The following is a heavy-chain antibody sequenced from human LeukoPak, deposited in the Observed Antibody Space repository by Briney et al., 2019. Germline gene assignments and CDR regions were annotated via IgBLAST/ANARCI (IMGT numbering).Heavy chain of an antibody. CDR2: IYHSGST. Sequence: SETLSLTCIVSGDSISSNYWSWIRQPPGKGLEWIGYIYHSGSTNYNPSLKSRVTISVDTSKNQFSLKLSSVTAADTAVYYCARDRYYYGSGSYYMDVWGKGTTVTVSS. J-gene: IGHJ6*03. V-gene: IGHV4-59*01. CDR3: ARDRYYYGSGSYYMDV. CDR1: GDSISSNY. D-gene: IGHD3-10*01.